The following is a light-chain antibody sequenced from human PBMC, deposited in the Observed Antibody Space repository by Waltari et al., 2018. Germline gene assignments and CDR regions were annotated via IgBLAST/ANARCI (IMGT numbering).Light chain of an antibody. CDR1: QSVST. CDR2: DAS. J-gene: IGKJ4*01. Sequence: EIVLTQAPATLSVSPGESATLSCTASQSVSTLVWYQQRPGQPPRLVLYDASTRATGIPARFSGSGSGTDFSLTISSLEPEDFAVYYCHQRSNWPLTFGGGTRVEI. CDR3: HQRSNWPLT. V-gene: IGKV3-11*01.